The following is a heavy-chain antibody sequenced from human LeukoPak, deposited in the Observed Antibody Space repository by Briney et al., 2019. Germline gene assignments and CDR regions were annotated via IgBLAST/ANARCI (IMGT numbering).Heavy chain of an antibody. D-gene: IGHD4-23*01. V-gene: IGHV1-69*04. CDR2: IIPILGIA. Sequence: SVKVSCKVSGGTFSSYAISWVRQAPGQGLEWMGRIIPILGIANYAQKFQGRVTITADKSTSTAYMELSSLRSEDTAVYYCASPNDYGGSYFDYWGQGTLVTVSS. CDR3: ASPNDYGGSYFDY. CDR1: GGTFSSYA. J-gene: IGHJ4*02.